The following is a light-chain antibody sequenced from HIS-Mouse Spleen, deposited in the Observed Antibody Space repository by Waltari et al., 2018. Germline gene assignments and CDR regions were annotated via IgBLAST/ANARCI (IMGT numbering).Light chain of an antibody. V-gene: IGLV2-23*01. Sequence: QSALTQPASVSGSPGQSITISCTGTSRVVGSYNLVSWYQQHPGKAPKLMIDEGSKRPSGVSNRFSGSKSGNTASLTISGLQAEDEADYYCCSYAGSSTYWVFGGGTKLTVL. J-gene: IGLJ3*02. CDR3: CSYAGSSTYWV. CDR2: EGS. CDR1: SRVVGSYNL.